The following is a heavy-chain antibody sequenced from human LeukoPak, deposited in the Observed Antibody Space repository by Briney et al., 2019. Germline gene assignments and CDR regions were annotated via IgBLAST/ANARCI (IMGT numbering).Heavy chain of an antibody. Sequence: SETLSLTCTVSGGSISSYCWSWIRQPPGKGLEWIGYIYYSGSTNYNPSLKSRVTISVDTSRNQFSLKLTSVTAADTAVYYCARRAGSYLDYWGQGTLVTVSS. CDR2: IYYSGST. CDR3: ARRAGSYLDY. J-gene: IGHJ4*02. CDR1: GGSISSYC. V-gene: IGHV4-59*08. D-gene: IGHD3-10*01.